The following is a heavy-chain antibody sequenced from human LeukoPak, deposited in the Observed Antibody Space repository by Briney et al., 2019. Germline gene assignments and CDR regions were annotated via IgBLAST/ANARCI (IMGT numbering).Heavy chain of an antibody. Sequence: ASVKVSCKASGYTFNTYGINWVRQAPGQGLEWMGWISAYNGNTNYDQNFQGRITLTTDTSTSMAYMELTGLRSDDTAVYYCARDGRQWVPLNWFDPWGQGTLVTVSS. CDR1: GYTFNTYG. CDR3: ARDGRQWVPLNWFDP. D-gene: IGHD6-19*01. CDR2: ISAYNGNT. J-gene: IGHJ5*02. V-gene: IGHV1-18*04.